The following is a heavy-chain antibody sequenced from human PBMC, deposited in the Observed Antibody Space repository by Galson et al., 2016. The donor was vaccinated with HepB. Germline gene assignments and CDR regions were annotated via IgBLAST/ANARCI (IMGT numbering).Heavy chain of an antibody. CDR2: IRGSGYNT. CDR1: GFTFSNYA. V-gene: IGHV3-23*01. CDR3: AKDAIYSSVHPYYFHY. D-gene: IGHD1-1*01. J-gene: IGHJ4*02. Sequence: SLRLSCAASGFTFSNYAMSWVRQAPGKGLEWVSSIRGSGYNTYYADSVKGRFTISRDNSKNTLSLQMNSLRAEETAIYFCAKDAIYSSVHPYYFHYWGQGTLVTVSS.